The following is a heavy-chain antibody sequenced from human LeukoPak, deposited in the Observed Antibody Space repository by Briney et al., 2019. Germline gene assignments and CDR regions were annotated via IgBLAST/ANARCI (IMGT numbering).Heavy chain of an antibody. CDR2: IYPGDSDT. D-gene: IGHD3-3*01. CDR3: ARPRITIFGVVMMLYDAFDI. Sequence: GESLKISCKGSGYSFTSYWIGWARQMPGKGLEWMGIIYPGDSDTRYSPSFQGQVTISADKSISTAYLQWSSLKASDTAMYYCARPRITIFGVVMMLYDAFDIWGQGTMVTVSS. CDR1: GYSFTSYW. J-gene: IGHJ3*02. V-gene: IGHV5-51*01.